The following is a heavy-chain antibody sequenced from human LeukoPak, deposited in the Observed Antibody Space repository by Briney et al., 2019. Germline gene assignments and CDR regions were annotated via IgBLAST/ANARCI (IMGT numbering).Heavy chain of an antibody. CDR2: IYPGDSDT. CDR3: ARQGKGSGGYYDEFDI. D-gene: IGHD3-10*01. V-gene: IGHV5-51*01. J-gene: IGHJ3*02. Sequence: GESLKISCKVSGYNFATYWIGWVRQMPGKGLEWMAMIYPGDSDTRYSPSFQGQVTISADKSISTAYLQRSSLKASDTAMYYCARQGKGSGGYYDEFDIWGQGTMVTVSS. CDR1: GYNFATYW.